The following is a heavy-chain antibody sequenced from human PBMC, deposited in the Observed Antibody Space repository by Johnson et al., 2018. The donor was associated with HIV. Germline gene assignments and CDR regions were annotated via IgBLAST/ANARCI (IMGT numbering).Heavy chain of an antibody. Sequence: VQLVESGGGVVQPGRSLRLSCAASGFTFSSYAIHWVRQAPGKGPEWVSVIYSGGSTYYADSVKGRFTISRDNSKNTLYLQMNSLRAEDTALYYCAREEVVAANAFDIWGQGTMVTVSS. CDR3: AREEVVAANAFDI. CDR2: IYSGGST. D-gene: IGHD2-15*01. J-gene: IGHJ3*02. CDR1: GFTFSSYA. V-gene: IGHV3-66*01.